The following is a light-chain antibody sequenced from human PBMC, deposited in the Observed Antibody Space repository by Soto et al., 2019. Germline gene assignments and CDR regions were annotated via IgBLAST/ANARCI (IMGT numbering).Light chain of an antibody. CDR3: MQGTHWPIT. V-gene: IGKV2-30*01. CDR1: QSLVXXXXXXX. J-gene: IGKJ5*01. Sequence: DVVMTQSPLSLPVTLXQPASISCRSNQSLVXXXXXXXFSWFQQRPGRSPRRLIYKVSNRDSGVPARFSGSGSGTDFALKISRVEAEDVGVYYCMQGTHWPITFGQGTRLEIK. CDR2: KVS.